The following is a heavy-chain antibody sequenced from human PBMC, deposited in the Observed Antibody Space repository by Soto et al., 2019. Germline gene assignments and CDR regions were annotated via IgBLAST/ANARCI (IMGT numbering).Heavy chain of an antibody. CDR3: ARVAGYGSGSRHFDN. CDR1: GYTFSTYG. V-gene: IGHV1-18*01. J-gene: IGHJ4*02. CDR2: TVAISEST. Sequence: QVQLVQSETEVAEPGASVRLSCKTSGYTFSTYGLSWVRQAPGQGLEWMGWTVAISESTIYAQKSQGRVTVTTDRSTHTGYLELSRLTSDDTALYYCARVAGYGSGSRHFDNWGQGTLVTVSS. D-gene: IGHD3-10*01.